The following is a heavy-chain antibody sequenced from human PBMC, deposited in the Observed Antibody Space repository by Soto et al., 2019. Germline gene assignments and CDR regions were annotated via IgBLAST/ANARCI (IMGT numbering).Heavy chain of an antibody. CDR1: GGSLSSGPYS. D-gene: IGHD4-17*01. J-gene: IGHJ3*02. CDR2: IYYSGST. V-gene: IGHV4-61*01. Sequence: SETLSLTCTVSGGSLSSGPYSWGWIRQPPGKGLEWIGYIYYSGSTDYNPSLKSRVTISVDTSKNQFSLKLSSVTAADTAVYYCARDRSGTVTTPAFDIWGQGTMVTVSS. CDR3: ARDRSGTVTTPAFDI.